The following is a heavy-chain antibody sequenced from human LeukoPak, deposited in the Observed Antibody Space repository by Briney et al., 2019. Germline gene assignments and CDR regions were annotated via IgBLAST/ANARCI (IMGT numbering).Heavy chain of an antibody. CDR2: IYHSGST. Sequence: SETLSLTCTVSGGSISSSNWWSWVRQPPGKGLEWIGEIYHSGSTNYDPSLKSRVTISVDKSKNQFSLKLSSVTAADTAVYYCASGYSSSWDLYYFDYWGQGTLVTVSS. V-gene: IGHV4-4*02. CDR3: ASGYSSSWDLYYFDY. CDR1: GGSISSSNW. J-gene: IGHJ4*02. D-gene: IGHD6-13*01.